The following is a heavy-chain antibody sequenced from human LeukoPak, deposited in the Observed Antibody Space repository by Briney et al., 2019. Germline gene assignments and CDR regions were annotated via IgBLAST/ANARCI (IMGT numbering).Heavy chain of an antibody. CDR2: ISSSSSYI. V-gene: IGHV3-21*01. CDR3: ARAEDSSSWQEYYFDY. D-gene: IGHD6-13*01. J-gene: IGHJ4*02. CDR1: GFTFSSYS. Sequence: GGSLRLSCAASGFTFSSYSMNWVGQAPGKGLEWVSSISSSSSYIYYADSVKGRFTISRDNAKNSLYLQMNSLRAEDTAVYYCARAEDSSSWQEYYFDYWGQGTLATVSS.